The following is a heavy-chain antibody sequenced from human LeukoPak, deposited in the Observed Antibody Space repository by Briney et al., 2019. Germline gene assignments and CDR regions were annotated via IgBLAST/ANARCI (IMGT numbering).Heavy chain of an antibody. CDR3: ASGGPRIAARARYYYYYMDV. V-gene: IGHV1-69*05. D-gene: IGHD6-6*01. J-gene: IGHJ6*03. CDR2: IIPIFGTA. Sequence: ASVKVSCKASGGTFSSYAISWVRQAPGQGLEWMGGIIPIFGTANYAQKFQGRVTITTDESTSTAYMELSSLRSEDTAVYYCASGGPRIAARARYYYYYMDVWGKGTTVTVSS. CDR1: GGTFSSYA.